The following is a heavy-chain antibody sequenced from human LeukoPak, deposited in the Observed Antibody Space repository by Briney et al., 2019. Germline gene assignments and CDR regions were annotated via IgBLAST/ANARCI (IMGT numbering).Heavy chain of an antibody. D-gene: IGHD3-22*01. CDR1: GFTFRDHY. J-gene: IGHJ4*02. V-gene: IGHV3-11*01. Sequence: GGSLRLSCAASGFTFRDHYMSWIRQAPGKGLEWVSYISGSGGTISYADSVKGRFTISRDNAQNSLDLQMNSLRVEDTAVYYCARDQDYYDSSGYPIFDYWGQGTLVTVSS. CDR3: ARDQDYYDSSGYPIFDY. CDR2: ISGSGGTI.